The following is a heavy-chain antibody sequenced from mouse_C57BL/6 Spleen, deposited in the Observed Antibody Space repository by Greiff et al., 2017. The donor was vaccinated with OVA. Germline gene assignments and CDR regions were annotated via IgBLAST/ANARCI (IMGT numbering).Heavy chain of an antibody. CDR2: IDPSDSYT. CDR1: GYTFTSYW. J-gene: IGHJ2*01. V-gene: IGHV1-69*01. CDR3: AKYDGSSYEEYVDY. D-gene: IGHD1-1*01. Sequence: QVQLQQPGAELVMPGASVKLSCKASGYTFTSYWMHWVKQRPGQGLEWIGEIDPSDSYTNYNQKFKGKSTLTVDKSSSTAYMQLSSLTSEDSAVYYCAKYDGSSYEEYVDYGGPGTALAVSS.